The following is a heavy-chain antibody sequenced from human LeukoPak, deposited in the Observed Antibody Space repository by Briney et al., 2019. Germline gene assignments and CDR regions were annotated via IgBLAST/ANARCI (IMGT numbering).Heavy chain of an antibody. J-gene: IGHJ4*02. CDR3: ATGGGFGERFDY. CDR2: FDPEDGET. CDR1: GYTLTELS. V-gene: IGHV1-24*01. D-gene: IGHD3-10*01. Sequence: ASVKVSCKVSGYTLTELSMHWVRQAPGKGLEWTGGFDPEDGETIYAQKFQGRVTMTEDTSTDTAYMELSSLRSEDTAVYYCATGGGFGERFDYWGQGTLVTVSS.